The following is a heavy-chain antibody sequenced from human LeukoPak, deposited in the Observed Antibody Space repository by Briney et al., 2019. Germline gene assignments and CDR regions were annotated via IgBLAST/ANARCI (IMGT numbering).Heavy chain of an antibody. D-gene: IGHD3-22*01. J-gene: IGHJ4*02. Sequence: SETLSLTCTVSGGSINTSSYYWGWIRQPPGKGLEWIGSIYFSGSTSYNPSLKSRVTMSVDTSKNQFSLKLNSVTAADTAVYYCARVETAGQYYDSKTETWGQGTLGTVSS. CDR2: IYFSGST. CDR1: GGSINTSSYY. V-gene: IGHV4-39*07. CDR3: ARVETAGQYYDSKTET.